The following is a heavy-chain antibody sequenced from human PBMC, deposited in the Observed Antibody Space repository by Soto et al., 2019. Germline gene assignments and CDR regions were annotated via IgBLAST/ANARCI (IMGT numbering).Heavy chain of an antibody. CDR3: AKHGIQLWSRDDAFDI. CDR1: GFTFNNAW. D-gene: IGHD5-18*01. Sequence: GSRILSCTASGFTFNNAWMSWVRKAPGKGLEWFSAISGSVGSTYYADSVKGRFTISRDNSKNTLYLQMNSLRAEDTAVYYCAKHGIQLWSRDDAFDIWGQGTMVTVSS. CDR2: ISGSVGST. J-gene: IGHJ3*02. V-gene: IGHV3-23*01.